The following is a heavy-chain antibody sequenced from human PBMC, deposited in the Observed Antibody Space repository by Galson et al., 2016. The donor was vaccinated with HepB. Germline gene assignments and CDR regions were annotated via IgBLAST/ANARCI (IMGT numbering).Heavy chain of an antibody. CDR1: GFTFSHYW. J-gene: IGHJ5*02. D-gene: IGHD6-19*01. V-gene: IGHV3-33*08. CDR2: IWSDGSLT. Sequence: SLRLSCAASGFTFSHYWMYWVRQAPGKGLEWVAVIWSDGSLTYHRDSVKGRFTISRDNSKNTLYLEMKSLRAEDTGVYYCVREGVFGGWSNLGVSWGQGTLVTVSS. CDR3: VREGVFGGWSNLGVS.